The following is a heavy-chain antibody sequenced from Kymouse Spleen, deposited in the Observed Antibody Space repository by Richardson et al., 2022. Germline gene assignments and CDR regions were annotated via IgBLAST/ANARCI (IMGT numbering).Heavy chain of an antibody. D-gene: IGHD6-13*01. V-gene: IGHV3-33*01. CDR2: IWYDGSNK. J-gene: IGHJ6*02. CDR3: ARQGAAAGHYYYYYGMDV. Sequence: QVQLVESGGGVVQPGRSLRLSCAASGFTFSSYGMHWVRQAPGKGLEWVAVIWYDGSNKYYADSVKGRFTISRDNSKNTLYLQMNSLRAEDTAVYYCARQGAAAGHYYYYYGMDVWGQGTTVTVSS. CDR1: GFTFSSYG.